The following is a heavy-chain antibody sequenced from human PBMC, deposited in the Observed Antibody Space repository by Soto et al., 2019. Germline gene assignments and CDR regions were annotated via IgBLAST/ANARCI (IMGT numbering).Heavy chain of an antibody. J-gene: IGHJ5*01. CDR2: MFHSGRT. Sequence: PSETLSLTCSVSGGSISSSNDYWGWIRQPPGKGLEWLGSMFHSGRTYHNPSLKSRVSISVDTSRNLFSLQLSSVTAADTALYFCVRHHPFPYASSGYFDSWGQGILVTVPQ. D-gene: IGHD3-22*01. CDR1: GGSISSSNDY. V-gene: IGHV4-39*01. CDR3: VRHHPFPYASSGYFDS.